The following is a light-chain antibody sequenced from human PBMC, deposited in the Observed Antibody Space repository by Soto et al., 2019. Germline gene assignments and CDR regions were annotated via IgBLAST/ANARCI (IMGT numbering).Light chain of an antibody. CDR1: SSDVGSFNS. V-gene: IGLV2-14*03. J-gene: IGLJ1*01. Sequence: QSALTQPASVSGSPGQSITISCTGTSSDVGSFNSVSWYQQHPGKAPKLMIYDVSNRPSGVSNRFSGSKSGNTASLTISGLQAEDEADYYCSSYTSSTTPYVFGTGIKVTVL. CDR3: SSYTSSTTPYV. CDR2: DVS.